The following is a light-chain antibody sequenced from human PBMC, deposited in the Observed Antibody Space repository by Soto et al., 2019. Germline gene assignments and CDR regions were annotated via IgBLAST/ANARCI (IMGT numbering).Light chain of an antibody. CDR1: QSIGKW. V-gene: IGKV1-5*01. Sequence: DIQMTQSPSILSASVGGGVTITCRASQSIGKWLAWYQQKPGKAPKVLIYDASTLESGVPSRFSGGRSGTEFTLSISSLQPDDFPTYYCQHYNGHFGGGTKVDIK. J-gene: IGKJ4*01. CDR3: QHYNGH. CDR2: DAS.